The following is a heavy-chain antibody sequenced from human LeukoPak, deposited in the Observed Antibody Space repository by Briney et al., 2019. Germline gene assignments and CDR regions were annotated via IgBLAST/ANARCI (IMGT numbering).Heavy chain of an antibody. Sequence: SGPTLVKPTQTLTLTCTFSGFSLSTTGVGVGWIRQPPVTALEWLALIYWDDDKRYSPTLKSRLTITKDTSKNQVVLTMTNMDPVDTATYYCAHSLASIAARYFDYWGHGTLVSVFS. V-gene: IGHV2-5*02. CDR3: AHSLASIAARYFDY. CDR1: GFSLSTTGVG. D-gene: IGHD6-6*01. J-gene: IGHJ4*01. CDR2: IYWDDDK.